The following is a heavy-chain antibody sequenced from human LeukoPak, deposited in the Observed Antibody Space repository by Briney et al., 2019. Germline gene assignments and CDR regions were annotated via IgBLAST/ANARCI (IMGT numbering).Heavy chain of an antibody. D-gene: IGHD3-10*01. CDR2: IYYSGNT. CDR3: ARVDHYGSGSYPFDY. CDR1: GGSISSAGYY. Sequence: SETLSLTCTVSGGSISSAGYYWSWIRQLPGKGLEWIGHIYYSGNTYYNPSLESRLTIPIDTSKSQFSLKLSSVTAADTAVYYCARVDHYGSGSYPFDYWGQGTLVTVSS. V-gene: IGHV4-31*03. J-gene: IGHJ4*02.